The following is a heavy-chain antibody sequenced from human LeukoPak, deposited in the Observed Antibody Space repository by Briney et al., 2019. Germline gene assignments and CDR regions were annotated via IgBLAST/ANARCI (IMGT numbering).Heavy chain of an antibody. Sequence: PSETLSLTRTVSGGSINSYYWSWIRQPPGKGLEWIAYFSYSGSIKYNPSLKSRVSISGDTSKNQFSLKLSSVTAADTAVYYCARDRCGSCYPDYWGQGTLITVSS. CDR1: GGSINSYY. CDR2: FSYSGSI. D-gene: IGHD2-15*01. J-gene: IGHJ4*02. V-gene: IGHV4-59*01. CDR3: ARDRCGSCYPDY.